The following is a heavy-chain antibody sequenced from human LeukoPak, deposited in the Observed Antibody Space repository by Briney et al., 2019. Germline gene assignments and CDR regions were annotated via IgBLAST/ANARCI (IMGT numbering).Heavy chain of an antibody. CDR3: ARRIVAVGYYFDD. CDR1: GYRFTDYY. V-gene: IGHV1-2*02. D-gene: IGHD5-12*01. J-gene: IGHJ4*02. Sequence: ASVKVSCKASGYRFTDYYIQWVRQAPGQGLEWMGWINPNTAGTKYTQKFQGRVTMSSGTSVTTAFLELTGLRFDDTAIYYCARRIVAVGYYFDDWGQGTLVTVSS. CDR2: INPNTAGT.